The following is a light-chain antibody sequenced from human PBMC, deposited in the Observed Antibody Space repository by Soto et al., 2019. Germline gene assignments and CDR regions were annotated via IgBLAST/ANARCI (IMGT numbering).Light chain of an antibody. CDR2: GAS. V-gene: IGKV3-20*01. J-gene: IGKJ3*01. CDR3: QQYGDSAS. CDR1: QSVSSY. Sequence: EIVLTQSPGTLSLSPGERATLSCRASQSVSSYLAWYQQKPGQAPRLLVYGASSRAIGIPDRFSGSGSGTDFTLTISRLEPEDFAVYYCQQYGDSASFGPGTKVDIK.